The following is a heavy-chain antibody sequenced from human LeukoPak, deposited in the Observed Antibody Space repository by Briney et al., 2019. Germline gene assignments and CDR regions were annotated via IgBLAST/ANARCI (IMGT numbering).Heavy chain of an antibody. CDR2: IYYSGTT. J-gene: IGHJ3*02. CDR3: ARVVAAHDAFDI. V-gene: IGHV4-31*03. D-gene: IGHD2-2*01. CDR1: GGAISSGDYY. Sequence: SETLSLTCSVSGGAISSGDYYWSWIRQRPGKGLELIAYIYYSGTTHYNPSLKSRLDISLDTSKNQFSLRLGSVTAADTAVYYCARVVAAHDAFDIWGQGTMVTVSS.